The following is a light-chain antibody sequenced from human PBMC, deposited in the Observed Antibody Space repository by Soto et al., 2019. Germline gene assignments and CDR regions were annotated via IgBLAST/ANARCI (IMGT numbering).Light chain of an antibody. Sequence: EIVLTQSPGTLSLSPGERATLSCRASQSVTSSYLAWYQQKPGQAPRLLIYAASGRATGIPDRFSGSGSGTDFTLTIRRLEPEDFAVYNCQQYGYSPTFGGGTKLEIK. V-gene: IGKV3-20*01. CDR3: QQYGYSPT. J-gene: IGKJ4*01. CDR2: AAS. CDR1: QSVTSSY.